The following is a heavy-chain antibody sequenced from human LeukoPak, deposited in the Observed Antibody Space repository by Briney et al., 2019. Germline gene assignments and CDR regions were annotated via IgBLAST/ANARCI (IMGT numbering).Heavy chain of an antibody. J-gene: IGHJ5*02. Sequence: PSETLSLTCAVSGYSITSAYYWGWIRQPPGQGLEWIGSIYHSGSTYYNPSLKRRVTISVDTSKNQFFLKLSSVTAADTAVYYCASRNVPTNWFDPWGQGNLVTVSS. CDR2: IYHSGST. CDR3: ASRNVPTNWFDP. CDR1: GYSITSAYY. D-gene: IGHD5-12*01. V-gene: IGHV4-38-2*01.